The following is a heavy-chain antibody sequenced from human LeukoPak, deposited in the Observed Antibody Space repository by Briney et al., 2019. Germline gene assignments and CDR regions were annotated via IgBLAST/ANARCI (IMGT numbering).Heavy chain of an antibody. CDR3: ARVFRHSSSWYSAGDAFDI. CDR1: GYTFTSYG. Sequence: ASVKVSCKASGYTFTSYGISWVRQAPGQGLEWMGWISAYNGNTNYAQKPQGRVTMTTDTSTSTAYMELRSLRSDDTAVYYCARVFRHSSSWYSAGDAFDIWGQGTMVTVAS. J-gene: IGHJ3*02. D-gene: IGHD6-13*01. CDR2: ISAYNGNT. V-gene: IGHV1-18*01.